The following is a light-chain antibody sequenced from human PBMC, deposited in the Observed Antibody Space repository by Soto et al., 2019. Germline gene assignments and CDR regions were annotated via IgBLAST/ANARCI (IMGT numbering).Light chain of an antibody. J-gene: IGLJ1*01. CDR2: TNN. CDR3: ATWDDCRKGV. Sequence: QSVLTQPPSASGTPGQRITISCSGSTSNIESHSVNWYQQVPGTAPRLLIKTNNQRPSGVPDRFSGSKSGASASLVISGLQSEDEATYYCATWDDCRKGVFGTGTKVTVL. V-gene: IGLV1-44*01. CDR1: TSNIESHS.